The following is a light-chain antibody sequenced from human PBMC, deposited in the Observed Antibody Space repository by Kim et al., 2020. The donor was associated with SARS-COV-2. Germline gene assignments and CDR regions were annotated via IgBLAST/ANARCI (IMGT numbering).Light chain of an antibody. V-gene: IGKV1-9*01. CDR1: QDFSNH. Sequence: GDRVTITWRASQDFSNHSAWYQQNPGEPPEHLVYATATLKIGVPSRFSGSGSGTEFTLTISSLQPEDFATYSCLQAITYPRTFAQGTKV. CDR2: ATA. CDR3: LQAITYPRT. J-gene: IGKJ1*01.